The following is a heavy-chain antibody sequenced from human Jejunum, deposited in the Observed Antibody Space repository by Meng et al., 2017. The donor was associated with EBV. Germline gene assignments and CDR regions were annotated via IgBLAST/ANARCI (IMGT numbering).Heavy chain of an antibody. V-gene: IGHV3-74*01. Sequence: EGQPVVAGGGLVLPGGSLRLSCAASGFTLSDHWIHWVCQAPGEGLMWVSRINPDGRTINYGDSVKGRFTISRDNAKNTVYLQMNSLRAEDTAVYYCTRAGYYRFDYWGQGALVTVSS. D-gene: IGHD1-26*01. CDR1: GFTLSDHW. CDR3: TRAGYYRFDY. CDR2: INPDGRTI. J-gene: IGHJ4*02.